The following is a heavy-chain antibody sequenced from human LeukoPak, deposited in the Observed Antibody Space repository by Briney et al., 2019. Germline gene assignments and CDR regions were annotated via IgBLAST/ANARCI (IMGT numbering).Heavy chain of an antibody. CDR1: GGSISSGSYY. CDR3: ARGEVSSGSYSLDP. CDR2: IYTSGST. D-gene: IGHD3-10*01. V-gene: IGHV4-61*02. Sequence: SETLSLTCTVSGGSISSGSYYWSWIRQPAGKGLEWIGRIYTSGSTNYNPSLKRRVTISVDTSKNQFSLKLNSVTAADTAVYYGARGEVSSGSYSLDPWGQGTLVTVSS. J-gene: IGHJ5*02.